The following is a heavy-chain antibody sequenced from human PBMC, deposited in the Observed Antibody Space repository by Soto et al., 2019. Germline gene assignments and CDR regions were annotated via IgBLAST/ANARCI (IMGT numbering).Heavy chain of an antibody. D-gene: IGHD3-10*01. Sequence: ASVKVSCKASGYTFSTYGLSWVRQAPGQGLEWMGWISGYNGHSNHAQKFHDRVTMTTDTSTNTAYMELRSLRSDDTAVYYCARRTFGDLLSYNYYALDVWGQGTTVTVSS. J-gene: IGHJ6*02. CDR1: GYTFSTYG. CDR3: ARRTFGDLLSYNYYALDV. CDR2: ISGYNGHS. V-gene: IGHV1-18*01.